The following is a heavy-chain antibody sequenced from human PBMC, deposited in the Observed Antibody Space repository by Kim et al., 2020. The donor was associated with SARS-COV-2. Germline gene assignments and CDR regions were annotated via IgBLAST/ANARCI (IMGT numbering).Heavy chain of an antibody. CDR3: AGVLWFGELFFDP. J-gene: IGHJ5*02. V-gene: IGHV7-4-1*02. Sequence: YAQGFTERFVFSLDTSVSTAYLQISSLKAEDTAVYYCAGVLWFGELFFDPWGQGTLVTVSS. D-gene: IGHD3-10*01.